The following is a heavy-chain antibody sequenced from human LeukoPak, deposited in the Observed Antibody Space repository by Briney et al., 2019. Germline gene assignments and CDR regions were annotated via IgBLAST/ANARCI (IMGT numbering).Heavy chain of an antibody. CDR1: GGSISSYY. V-gene: IGHV4-59*12. CDR2: IYYSGST. J-gene: IGHJ6*02. CDR3: ARWAINLEYYYYYYGMDV. Sequence: SETLSLTCTVSGGSISSYYWSWIRPPPGKGLEWIGYIYYSGSTNYNPSLKSRVTISVDTSKNQFSLKLSSVTAADTAVYYCARWAINLEYYYYYYGMDVWGQGTTVTVSS. D-gene: IGHD3-9*01.